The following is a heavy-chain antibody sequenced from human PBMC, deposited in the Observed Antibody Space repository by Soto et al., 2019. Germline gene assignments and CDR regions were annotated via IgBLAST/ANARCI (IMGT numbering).Heavy chain of an antibody. CDR2: IYFNGRT. CDR3: ASLYSSISDTNFDY. CDR1: GGTISSYS. D-gene: IGHD6-19*01. J-gene: IGHJ4*02. V-gene: IGHV4-59*08. Sequence: SETLSLTCTVSGGTISSYSWKWIRQPPGKGLEWIGDIYFNGRTNYNPSLESRATISVDTSKNQLSLKLSSATAADTAVYYCASLYSSISDTNFDYWGQGTLVTVSS.